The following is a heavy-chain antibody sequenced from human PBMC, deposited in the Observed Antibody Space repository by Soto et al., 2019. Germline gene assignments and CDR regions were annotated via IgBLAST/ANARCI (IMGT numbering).Heavy chain of an antibody. CDR2: IYYTGTN. Sequence: SETLSLTCSVSGGYVHSYYWSWVRQSPGGGLEWIDYIYYTGTNKYNPSLKSRATISLDTSKNEVYLKMTSMTAADTAVYYCARARVRGVSPDYDFWGQGTQVT. D-gene: IGHD2-8*01. V-gene: IGHV4-59*02. CDR3: ARARVRGVSPDYDF. J-gene: IGHJ4*02. CDR1: GGYVHSYY.